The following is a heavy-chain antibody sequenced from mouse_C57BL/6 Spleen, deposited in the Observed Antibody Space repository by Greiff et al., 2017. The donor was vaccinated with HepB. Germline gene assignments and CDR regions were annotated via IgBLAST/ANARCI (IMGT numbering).Heavy chain of an antibody. CDR1: GYTFTDYY. CDR3: ARSVGSSPRAMDY. J-gene: IGHJ4*01. V-gene: IGHV1-76*01. CDR2: IYPGSGNT. Sequence: VMLVESGAELVRPGASVKLSCKASGYTFTDYYINWVKQRPGQGLEWIARIYPGSGNTYYNEKFKGKATLTAEKSSSTAYMQLSSLTSEDSAVYFCARSVGSSPRAMDYWGQGTSVTVSS. D-gene: IGHD1-1*01.